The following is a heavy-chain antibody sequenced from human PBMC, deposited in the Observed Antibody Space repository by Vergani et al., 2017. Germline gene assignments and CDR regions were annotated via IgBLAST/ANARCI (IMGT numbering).Heavy chain of an antibody. J-gene: IGHJ4*02. Sequence: QVQLVQSGGGVVQPGRSLRLSCAASGFTFSSYGMHWVRQAPGKGLEWVAVISYDGSNKYYADSVKGRFTISRDNSKNTLYLQMNSLRAEDTAVYYCARDRGIAVAFSAFDYWGQGTLVTVSS. D-gene: IGHD6-19*01. CDR1: GFTFSSYG. CDR2: ISYDGSNK. CDR3: ARDRGIAVAFSAFDY. V-gene: IGHV3-30*03.